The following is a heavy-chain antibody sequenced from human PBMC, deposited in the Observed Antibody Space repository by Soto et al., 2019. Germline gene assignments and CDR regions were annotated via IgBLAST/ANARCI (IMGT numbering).Heavy chain of an antibody. J-gene: IGHJ1*01. D-gene: IGHD3-10*01. CDR3: AVGYYYASGRYYKVPSEYYQH. Sequence: GASEKVSGKVSGYTLTELSMHWVRQAPGKGLEWMGGFDPEDGETIYAQKFQGRVTMTEDTSTDTAYMELSSLRSEDTAVYYCAVGYYYASGRYYKVPSEYYQHWGQGTLVTDSS. CDR1: GYTLTELS. CDR2: FDPEDGET. V-gene: IGHV1-24*01.